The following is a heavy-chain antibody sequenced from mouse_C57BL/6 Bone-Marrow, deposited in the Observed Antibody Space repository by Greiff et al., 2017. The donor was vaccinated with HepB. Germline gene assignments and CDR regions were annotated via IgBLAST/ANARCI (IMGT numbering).Heavy chain of an antibody. Sequence: QVQLQQPGAELVKPGASVKLSCKASGYTFTSYWMHWVKQRPGQGLEWIGRIGPNSGGTKYNEKFKSKATLTVDKPSSTAYMQLSSLTSEDSAVYYCARSGYGKGGYFDVWGTGTTVTVSS. V-gene: IGHV1-72*01. CDR2: IGPNSGGT. CDR1: GYTFTSYW. CDR3: ARSGYGKGGYFDV. J-gene: IGHJ1*03. D-gene: IGHD2-1*01.